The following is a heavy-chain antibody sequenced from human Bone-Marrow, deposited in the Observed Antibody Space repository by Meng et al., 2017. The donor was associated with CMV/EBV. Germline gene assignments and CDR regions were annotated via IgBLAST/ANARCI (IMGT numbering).Heavy chain of an antibody. CDR1: GYTFTSYD. CDR2: MNPNSGNT. CDR3: ARVGVGATYHYYYGMDV. Sequence: ASVKVSCKASGYTFTSYDINWVRQATGQGLEWMGWMNPNSGNTGYAQKFQGRVTITRNTSISTAYMELSSLRSEDTAVYYCARVGVGATYHYYYGMDVWGQGTTVTVSS. V-gene: IGHV1-8*03. J-gene: IGHJ6*02. D-gene: IGHD1-26*01.